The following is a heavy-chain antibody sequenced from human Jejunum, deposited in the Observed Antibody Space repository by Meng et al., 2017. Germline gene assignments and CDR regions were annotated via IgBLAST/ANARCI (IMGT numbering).Heavy chain of an antibody. CDR1: GFSFSDDY. J-gene: IGHJ5*02. CDR2: ISESGTTI. Sequence: QAHLLEAGGGGVKPGGSLRLSCAASGFSFSDDYMAWIRQAPGKGLEWVSYISESGTTIFYADSVKGRFTISRDNAKNSLYLQMSNLRAEDTAVYYCAGSAVVAAHPWGQGTLVTVSS. CDR3: AGSAVVAAHP. D-gene: IGHD2-15*01. V-gene: IGHV3-11*01.